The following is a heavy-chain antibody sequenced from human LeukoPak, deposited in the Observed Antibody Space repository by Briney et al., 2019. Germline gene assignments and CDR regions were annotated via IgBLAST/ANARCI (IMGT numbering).Heavy chain of an antibody. CDR3: ARDLDYYYGSGSLSPLFDY. CDR2: ISCSSSYI. CDR1: GFTFSSYS. V-gene: IGHV3-21*01. D-gene: IGHD3-10*01. J-gene: IGHJ4*02. Sequence: GGSLRLSCAASGFTFSSYSMNWVRQAPGKGLEWVSSISCSSSYIYYADSVKGRFTISRDNAKNSLYLQMNSLRAEDTAVYYCARDLDYYYGSGSLSPLFDYWGQGTLVTVSS.